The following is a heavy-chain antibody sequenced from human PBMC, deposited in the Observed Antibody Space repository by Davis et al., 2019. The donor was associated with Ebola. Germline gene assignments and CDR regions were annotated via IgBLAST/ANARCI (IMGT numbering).Heavy chain of an antibody. J-gene: IGHJ4*02. CDR3: ARGWLRRYLDY. CDR1: GDSVSTAG. CDR2: TYYSSKWYN. Sequence: HSQTLSLTCAISGDSVSTAGWNWIRQSPSRGLEWLGRTYYSSKWYNDYAVSVKSRITINPDTSKNQFSLQLNSVTPEDTALYYCARGWLRRYLDYWGQGIPVTVSS. D-gene: IGHD3-9*01. V-gene: IGHV6-1*01.